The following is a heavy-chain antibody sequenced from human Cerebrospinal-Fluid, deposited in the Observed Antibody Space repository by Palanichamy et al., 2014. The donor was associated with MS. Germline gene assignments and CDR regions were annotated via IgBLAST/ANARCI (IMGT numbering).Heavy chain of an antibody. CDR2: IYYSGST. CDR1: GGSISSYY. D-gene: IGHD6-19*01. J-gene: IGHJ4*02. V-gene: IGHV4-59*01. Sequence: QVQLQESGPGLVKPSETLSLTCTVSGGSISSYYWSWIRQPPGKGLEWIGYIYYSGSTNYNPSLKSRVTISVDTSKNQFSLKLSFVTAADTAFYYCARVRSGWYYFDYWGQGTLLTVSS. CDR3: ARVRSGWYYFDY.